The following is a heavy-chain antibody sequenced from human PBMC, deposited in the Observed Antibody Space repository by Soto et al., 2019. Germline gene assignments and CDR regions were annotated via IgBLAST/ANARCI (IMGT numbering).Heavy chain of an antibody. J-gene: IGHJ4*02. V-gene: IGHV3-66*01. CDR1: GFTISSNY. CDR2: LYSGGNT. D-gene: IGHD3-16*01. CDR3: ARGDYRIDY. Sequence: EVQLVESGGGLVQPGGSLRLSCAASGFTISSNYMSWVRQAPGKGLEWVSVLYSGGNTYYADSVKDRFIISRDIPKNTLYLQMNSLRAEDTAVYYCARGDYRIDYWGQGTLVTVSS.